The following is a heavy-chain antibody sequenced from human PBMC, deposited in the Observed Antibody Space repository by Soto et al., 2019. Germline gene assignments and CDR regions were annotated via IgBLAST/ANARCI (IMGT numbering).Heavy chain of an antibody. D-gene: IGHD3-16*01. CDR3: AGGPMGYDS. J-gene: IGHJ4*02. CDR1: RGSMNNYY. Sequence: QVQLQESGPGLVKPSETLSLTCTVSRGSMNNYYWSWIRQPPGKGLEWIGYIYYSGSTNYNPSLKSRVTMSVDTSKNQFSLKLSSVTAADAAVYYCAGGPMGYDSWGQGPLVTVSS. CDR2: IYYSGST. V-gene: IGHV4-59*01.